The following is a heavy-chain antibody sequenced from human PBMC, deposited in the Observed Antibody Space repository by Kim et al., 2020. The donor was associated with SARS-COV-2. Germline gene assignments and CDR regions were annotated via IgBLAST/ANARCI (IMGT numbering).Heavy chain of an antibody. D-gene: IGHD4-17*01. J-gene: IGHJ4*02. Sequence: GGSLRLSCAASGFTFSNYAMNWVRQAPGKGLESVSTISGSGVSTYYADSVKGRFTISRDNSKNTLFLQMSSLRAEDTAIYYCAKEGDYGDYLFDYWGQGTLVTVSS. CDR2: ISGSGVST. CDR3: AKEGDYGDYLFDY. V-gene: IGHV3-23*01. CDR1: GFTFSNYA.